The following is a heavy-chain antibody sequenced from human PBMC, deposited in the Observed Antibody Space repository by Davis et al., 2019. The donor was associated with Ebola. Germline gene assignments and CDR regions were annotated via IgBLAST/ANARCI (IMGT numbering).Heavy chain of an antibody. D-gene: IGHD2-2*01. CDR2: ISSSSSTI. CDR1: GFTFSSYS. J-gene: IGHJ4*01. V-gene: IGHV3-48*02. CDR3: ARGGYD. Sequence: GGSLRLSCAASGFTFSSYSMNWVRQAPGKGLEWVSYISSSSSTIYYADSVKGRFTISRDNAKNSLYLQMNSLGDEDTAVYYCARGGYDWGHGTLVTVSS.